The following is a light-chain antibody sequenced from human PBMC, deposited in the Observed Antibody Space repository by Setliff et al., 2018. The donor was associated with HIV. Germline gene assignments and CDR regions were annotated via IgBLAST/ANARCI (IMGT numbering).Light chain of an antibody. V-gene: IGLV2-14*01. CDR2: EVR. J-gene: IGLJ1*01. Sequence: QSVLTQPASVSGSPGQSITISCTGTSRDVGGYNYVSWYQQHPGKAPKLIIYEVRNRPSGVSIRFSGSKSGNTASLTISGLQTEDEAGYYCSSYAITNTLPFGTGTKVTVL. CDR1: SRDVGGYNY. CDR3: SSYAITNTLP.